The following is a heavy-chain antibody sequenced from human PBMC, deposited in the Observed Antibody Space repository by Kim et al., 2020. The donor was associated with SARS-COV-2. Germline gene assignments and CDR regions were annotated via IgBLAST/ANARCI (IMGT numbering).Heavy chain of an antibody. CDR2: MNPNSGNT. V-gene: IGHV1-8*01. CDR3: ARALGRYFDWTDAFDI. CDR1: GYTFTSYD. D-gene: IGHD3-9*01. Sequence: ASVKVSCKASGYTFTSYDINWVRQATGQGLEWMGWMNPNSGNTGYAQKFQGRVTMTRNTSISTAYMELSSLRSEDTAVYYCARALGRYFDWTDAFDIWGQGTMVTVSS. J-gene: IGHJ3*02.